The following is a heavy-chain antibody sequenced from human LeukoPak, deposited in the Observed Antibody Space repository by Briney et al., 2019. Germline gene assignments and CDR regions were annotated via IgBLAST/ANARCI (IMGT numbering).Heavy chain of an antibody. Sequence: ASVKVSCKASGYTFTSYDINWVRQATGQGLEWMGWMNPNSGNTGYAQKFQGRVTMTRNTSISTAYMELSSLRSEDTAVYYCARHTRKGSALDYWGQGTLVTVSS. V-gene: IGHV1-8*01. D-gene: IGHD2-15*01. CDR1: GYTFTSYD. CDR3: ARHTRKGSALDY. CDR2: MNPNSGNT. J-gene: IGHJ4*02.